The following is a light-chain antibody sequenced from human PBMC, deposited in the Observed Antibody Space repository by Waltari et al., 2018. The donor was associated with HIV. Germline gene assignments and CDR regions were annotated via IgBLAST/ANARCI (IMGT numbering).Light chain of an antibody. V-gene: IGKV1-39*01. J-gene: IGKJ3*01. CDR1: QNINTF. CDR2: GAY. CDR3: LQTYSPPLT. Sequence: DIQMTQSPSSLSASVGDRVTITCRTSQNINTFLNWYQMKPGKVPRLLIYGAYNLESVVPSRFSATGSGTDFSLTISSLQPEDFATYYCLQTYSPPLTFGPGTKVDVK.